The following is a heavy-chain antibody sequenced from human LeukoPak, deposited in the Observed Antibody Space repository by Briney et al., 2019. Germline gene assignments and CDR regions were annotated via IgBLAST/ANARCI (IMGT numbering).Heavy chain of an antibody. V-gene: IGHV3-11*01. D-gene: IGHD3-9*01. CDR2: ISSSGSTI. CDR3: AKDKNTYYDILTGYYNFLGDY. CDR1: GFTFSDYY. J-gene: IGHJ4*02. Sequence: GGSLRLSCAASGFTFSDYYMSWIRQAPGKGLEWVSYISSSGSTIYYADSVKGRFTISRDNAKNSLYLQMNSLRAEDTAVYYCAKDKNTYYDILTGYYNFLGDYWGQGTLVTVSS.